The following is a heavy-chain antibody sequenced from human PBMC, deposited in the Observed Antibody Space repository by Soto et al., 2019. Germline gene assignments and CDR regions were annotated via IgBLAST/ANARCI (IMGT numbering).Heavy chain of an antibody. CDR2: IYPGDSDI. V-gene: IGHV5-51*01. Sequence: GESLNISCKASGYDFTNYWIAWVRQTPGRGLEWMGMIYPGDSDIRYNPSFRGRVTISADKSITSAFVQWGSLKASDSAIYYCARFRAPRRQLISMSFHLWGLGALVTVSS. CDR1: GYDFTNYW. CDR3: ARFRAPRRQLISMSFHL. D-gene: IGHD6-13*01. J-gene: IGHJ4*03.